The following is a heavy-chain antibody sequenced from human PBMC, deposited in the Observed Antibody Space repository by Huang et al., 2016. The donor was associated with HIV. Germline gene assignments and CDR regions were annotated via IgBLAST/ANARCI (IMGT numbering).Heavy chain of an antibody. CDR1: GYIFSTYD. CDR3: ARGIAAGDY. Sequence: QVQLVQSGAEVKKPGASVKVSCKASGYIFSTYDTHWVRQAPGQRLEWRGRINAGNGNTKYSQRFQGRVTITRDTAANTAYVELSSLISEDTGVYYCARGIAAGDYWGQGTLVTVSS. CDR2: INAGNGNT. D-gene: IGHD6-25*01. V-gene: IGHV1-3*01. J-gene: IGHJ4*02.